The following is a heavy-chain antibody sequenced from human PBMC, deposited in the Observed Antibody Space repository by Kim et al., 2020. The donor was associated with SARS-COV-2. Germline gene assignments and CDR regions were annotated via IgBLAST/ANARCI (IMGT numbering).Heavy chain of an antibody. D-gene: IGHD3-22*01. Sequence: SETLSLTCTVSGGSVSSGSYYWSWIRQPPGKGLEWIGYIYYSGSTNYNPSLKSRVTISVDTSKNQFSLKLSSVTAADTAVYYCARAGDSSGYYSADEYFQHWGQGTLVTVSS. V-gene: IGHV4-61*01. CDR1: GGSVSSGSYY. J-gene: IGHJ1*01. CDR3: ARAGDSSGYYSADEYFQH. CDR2: IYYSGST.